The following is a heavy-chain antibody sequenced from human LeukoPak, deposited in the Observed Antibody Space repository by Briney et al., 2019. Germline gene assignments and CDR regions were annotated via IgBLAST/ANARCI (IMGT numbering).Heavy chain of an antibody. D-gene: IGHD2-15*01. Sequence: PGGSLRLSCAASGFTFSNYAMSWVRQAPGRGLEWVSAISGSGTNAYYADSVKGRFTISRDNSKNTLYLQMNSLRAEDTAVYYCAKGSTGVVLVSRRYGMDVWGQGTTVTVSS. CDR2: ISGSGTNA. CDR3: AKGSTGVVLVSRRYGMDV. CDR1: GFTFSNYA. J-gene: IGHJ6*02. V-gene: IGHV3-23*01.